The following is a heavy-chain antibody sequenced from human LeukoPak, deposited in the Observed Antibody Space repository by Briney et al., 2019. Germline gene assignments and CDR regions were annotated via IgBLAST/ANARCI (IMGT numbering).Heavy chain of an antibody. D-gene: IGHD2-21*02. CDR1: GFTFSDYY. V-gene: IGHV3-11*01. CDR3: ARDPPHHIVVVTSGAFDI. Sequence: PGGSLRLSCAASGFTFSDYYMSWIRQAPGKGLEWVSYISSSGSTIYYADSVKGRFTISRDNAKNSLYLQMNSLRAEDTAVYYCARDPPHHIVVVTSGAFDIWGQGTMVTVSS. J-gene: IGHJ3*02. CDR2: ISSSGSTI.